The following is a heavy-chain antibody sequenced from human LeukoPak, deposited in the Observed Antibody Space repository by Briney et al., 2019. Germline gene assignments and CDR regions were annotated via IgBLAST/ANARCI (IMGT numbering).Heavy chain of an antibody. CDR3: ARGRNVLRYNYAFDI. V-gene: IGHV4-34*01. CDR2: INHSGST. CDR1: GGSFSGYY. J-gene: IGHJ3*02. Sequence: PSETLSLTCAVYGGSFSGYYWSWIRQPPGKGLEWIGEINHSGSTNYNPSLKSRVTISVDTSKNQFSLKLSSVTAADTAVYYCARGRNVLRYNYAFDIWGQGTMVTVS. D-gene: IGHD3-9*01.